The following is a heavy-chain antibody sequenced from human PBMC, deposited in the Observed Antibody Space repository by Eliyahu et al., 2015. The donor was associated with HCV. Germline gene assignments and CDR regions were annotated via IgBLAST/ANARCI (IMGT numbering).Heavy chain of an antibody. V-gene: IGHV3-30*03. CDR2: ISXDGSNK. Sequence: QVQLVESGGGVVQPGRSLRLSXAASGFPXSRYAVHWVRRAPGKGLEXVAAISXDGSNKYYPDSVKGRFTISRDNSKNTVYLQMNTLRAEDTAVYYCARAVPEYCSSVSCYTSFDYWGQGTLVTVSS. J-gene: IGHJ4*02. CDR3: ARAVPEYCSSVSCYTSFDY. D-gene: IGHD2-2*02. CDR1: GFPXSRYA.